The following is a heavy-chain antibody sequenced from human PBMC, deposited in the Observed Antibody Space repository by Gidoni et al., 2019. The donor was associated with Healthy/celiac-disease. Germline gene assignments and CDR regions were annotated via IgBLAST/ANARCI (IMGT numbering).Heavy chain of an antibody. J-gene: IGHJ3*02. Sequence: EVQLVQSGAEVKKPGESLKTSCKGSGYSFTSYWIGWVRQMPGKGLEWMGIIYPGDSDTRYSPSFQGQVTISADKSISTAYLQWSSLKASDTAMYYCARHFRQAIFGVVTNAFDIWGQGTMVTVSS. D-gene: IGHD3-3*01. CDR3: ARHFRQAIFGVVTNAFDI. CDR1: GYSFTSYW. V-gene: IGHV5-51*01. CDR2: IYPGDSDT.